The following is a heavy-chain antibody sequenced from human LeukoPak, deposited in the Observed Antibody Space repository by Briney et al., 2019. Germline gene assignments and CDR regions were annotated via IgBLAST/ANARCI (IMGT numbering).Heavy chain of an antibody. CDR2: ISYDGSNK. V-gene: IGHV3-30*18. CDR3: AKDSETFHYPSFDY. CDR1: GFTFSSYG. Sequence: SGGSLRLSCAASGFTFSSYGMHWVRQAPGKGLEWVAVISYDGSNKYYADSVRGRFTISRDNSKNTLYLQMNSLRAEDTAVYYCAKDSETFHYPSFDYWGQGTLVTVSS. D-gene: IGHD1-26*01. J-gene: IGHJ4*02.